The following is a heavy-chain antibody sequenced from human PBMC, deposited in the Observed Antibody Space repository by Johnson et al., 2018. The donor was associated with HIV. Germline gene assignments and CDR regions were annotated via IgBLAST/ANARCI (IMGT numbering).Heavy chain of an antibody. V-gene: IGHV3-NL1*01. Sequence: QMLLVEYGGGVVQPGKSLRLSCAASGFTFSSSAMHWVRQAPGKGLEWVSVIYSGGSTYYADSVKGRFTISRDNSKKTLYLQMNSLRAEDTAVYYCARRTVVTPGAFDIWGQGTMVTVSS. CDR1: GFTFSSSA. CDR3: ARRTVVTPGAFDI. CDR2: IYSGGST. J-gene: IGHJ3*02. D-gene: IGHD4-23*01.